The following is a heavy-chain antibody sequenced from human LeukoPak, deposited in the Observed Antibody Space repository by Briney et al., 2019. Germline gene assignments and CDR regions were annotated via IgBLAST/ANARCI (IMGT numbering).Heavy chain of an antibody. D-gene: IGHD4-17*01. CDR2: IHSSEGT. CDR3: ARHVYGEGMVV. Sequence: SETLSLTCTVSGGSLNGYYWGWIRQPPGKGLECIGYIHSSEGTAHNASLKSRLTISLDTSKNQFSLTLSSVAAADTAVYYCARHVYGEGMVVWGKGTTVTVSS. CDR1: GGSLNGYY. V-gene: IGHV4-59*08. J-gene: IGHJ6*04.